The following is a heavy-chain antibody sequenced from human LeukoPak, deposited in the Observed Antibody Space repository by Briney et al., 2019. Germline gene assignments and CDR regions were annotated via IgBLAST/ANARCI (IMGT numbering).Heavy chain of an antibody. CDR3: ATRPLGYSGSYYFDY. D-gene: IGHD1-26*01. Sequence: ASVKVSCKVSGYTLTELSMHWVRQAPGKGLEWMGGFDPEDGETIYAQKFQGRVTMTEDTSTDTAYMELSSLRSEDTAVYYCATRPLGYSGSYYFDYWGQGTLVTVSS. V-gene: IGHV1-24*01. CDR2: FDPEDGET. J-gene: IGHJ4*02. CDR1: GYTLTELS.